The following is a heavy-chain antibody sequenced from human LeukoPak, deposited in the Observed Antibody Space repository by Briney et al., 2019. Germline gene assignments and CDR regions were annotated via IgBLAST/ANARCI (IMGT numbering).Heavy chain of an antibody. D-gene: IGHD3-9*01. Sequence: SETLSLTCAVYGGSFSGYYWSWIRQPAGKGLEWIGEINHSGSTNYNPSLKSRVTISVDTSKNQFSLKLSSVTAADTAVYYCARLRSYYDILTGPLIYDAFDIWGQGTMVTVSS. CDR2: INHSGST. CDR3: ARLRSYYDILTGPLIYDAFDI. V-gene: IGHV4-34*01. CDR1: GGSFSGYY. J-gene: IGHJ3*02.